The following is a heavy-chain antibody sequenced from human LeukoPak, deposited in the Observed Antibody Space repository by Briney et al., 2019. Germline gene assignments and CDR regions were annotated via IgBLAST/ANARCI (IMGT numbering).Heavy chain of an antibody. CDR3: ARDFPMIPVPITSRNSFDI. V-gene: IGHV1-18*01. D-gene: IGHD3-22*01. Sequence: ASVKVSCKASRYTFADYIITWVRQSARHGLGVMGWISTYNGNTNYAQKFQGRVALTTDTSTSTAYMELRSLRSDDTAVFYCARDFPMIPVPITSRNSFDIWGQGTMVTVSS. CDR2: ISTYNGNT. J-gene: IGHJ3*02. CDR1: RYTFADYI.